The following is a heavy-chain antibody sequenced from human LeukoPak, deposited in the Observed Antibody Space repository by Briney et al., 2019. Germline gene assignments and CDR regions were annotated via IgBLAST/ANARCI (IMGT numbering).Heavy chain of an antibody. D-gene: IGHD2-15*01. V-gene: IGHV3-74*01. CDR3: ARPSGYCSGGSCPRWFDP. CDR2: INSDGSST. Sequence: GGSLRLSCAASGFTFSSYWVHWVRQAPGKGLVWVSRINSDGSSTSYEDSVKGRFTISRDNAKNTLYLQMNSLRAEDTAVYYCARPSGYCSGGSCPRWFDPWGQGTLVTVSS. J-gene: IGHJ5*02. CDR1: GFTFSSYW.